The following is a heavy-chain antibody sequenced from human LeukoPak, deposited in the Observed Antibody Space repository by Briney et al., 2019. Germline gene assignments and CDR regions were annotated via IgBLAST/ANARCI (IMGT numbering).Heavy chain of an antibody. V-gene: IGHV3-53*01. Sequence: GGSVSLLCAVSGLTVSINYMMGVREAPGKGREWVSVIYSGSSTYYADSVKGRFTISRDNSKNTLYLQMNSLRAEDTAVYYCARDEGWYFDLWGRGTLVTVSS. CDR2: IYSGSST. CDR1: GLTVSINY. CDR3: ARDEGWYFDL. J-gene: IGHJ2*01.